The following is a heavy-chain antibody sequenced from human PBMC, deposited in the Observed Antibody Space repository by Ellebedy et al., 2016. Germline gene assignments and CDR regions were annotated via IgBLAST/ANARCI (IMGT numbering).Heavy chain of an antibody. Sequence: ETLSLTCTVSGGSISSYYWSWVRQAPGKGLEWVSAISGSGGSTYYADSVKGRFTISRDNSKNTLYLQMNSLRAEDTAVYHCAKDYSGWWDYWGQGTLVTVSS. CDR3: AKDYSGWWDY. V-gene: IGHV3-23*01. CDR2: ISGSGGST. J-gene: IGHJ4*02. D-gene: IGHD5-12*01. CDR1: GGSISSYY.